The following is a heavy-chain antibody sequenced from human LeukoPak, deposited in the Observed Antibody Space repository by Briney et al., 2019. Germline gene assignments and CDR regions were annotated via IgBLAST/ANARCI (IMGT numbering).Heavy chain of an antibody. J-gene: IGHJ4*02. CDR1: GGTFSSYA. D-gene: IGHD3-22*01. CDR3: ARGGDSGYYPEGLDY. V-gene: IGHV1-2*02. CDR2: INPNSGGT. Sequence: ASVKVSCKASGGTFSSYAISWVRQAPGQGLEWMGWINPNSGGTNYAQKFQGRVTMTRDTSISTAYMELSRLRSDDTAVYYCARGGDSGYYPEGLDYWGQGTLVTVSS.